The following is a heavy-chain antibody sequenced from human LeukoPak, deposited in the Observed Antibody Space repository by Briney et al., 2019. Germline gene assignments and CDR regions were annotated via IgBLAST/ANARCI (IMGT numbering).Heavy chain of an antibody. CDR3: ARDRQQLVPWYYYYMDV. D-gene: IGHD6-13*01. CDR1: GGSISSYY. J-gene: IGHJ6*03. V-gene: IGHV4-4*07. Sequence: PSETLSLTCTVSGGSISSYYWSWIRQPDGKGLEWIGRIYTSGSTNYNPSLKSRVTMSVDTSKNQFSLKLSSVTAADTAVYYCARDRQQLVPWYYYYMDVWGKGTTVTVSS. CDR2: IYTSGST.